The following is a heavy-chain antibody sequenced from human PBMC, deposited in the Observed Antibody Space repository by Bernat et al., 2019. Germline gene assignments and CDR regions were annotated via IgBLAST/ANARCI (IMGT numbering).Heavy chain of an antibody. CDR3: AVSFIAAAYYFDY. V-gene: IGHV4-34*01. CDR1: GGSFSGYY. D-gene: IGHD6-13*01. CDR2: INHSGST. Sequence: QVQLQQWGAGLLKPSETLSLTCAVYGGSFSGYYWSWIRQPPGKGLEWIGEINHSGSTNYNPSLKSRVTISVDTSKNQFSLKLSSVTAADTAVYYCAVSFIAAAYYFDYWGQGTLVTVSS. J-gene: IGHJ4*02.